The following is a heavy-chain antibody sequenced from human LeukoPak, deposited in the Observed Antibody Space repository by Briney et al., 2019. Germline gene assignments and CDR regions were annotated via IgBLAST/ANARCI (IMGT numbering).Heavy chain of an antibody. V-gene: IGHV4-34*01. CDR2: INHSGST. D-gene: IGHD6-6*01. CDR1: GGSFSGYY. Sequence: SETLSLTCAVYGGSFSGYYWSWIRQPPGKRLEWIGEINHSGSTNYNPSLKSRVTISVDTSKNQFSLKLSSVTAADTAVYYCARGVSYSSSSIDYWGQGTLVTVSS. J-gene: IGHJ4*02. CDR3: ARGVSYSSSSIDY.